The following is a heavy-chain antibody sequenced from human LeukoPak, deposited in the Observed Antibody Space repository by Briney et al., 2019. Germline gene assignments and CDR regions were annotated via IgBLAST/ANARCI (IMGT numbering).Heavy chain of an antibody. D-gene: IGHD4-23*01. CDR3: ARVYYGGSLDY. V-gene: IGHV3-21*01. Sequence: GGFLRLSCTASGFTFSSYTMNWVRQAPGKGLEWVSLISSSSSDIYYADSVKGRFTISRDNANNSLYLQMSSLRADDTAVYYCARVYYGGSLDYWGQGTLVTVSS. J-gene: IGHJ4*02. CDR2: ISSSSSDI. CDR1: GFTFSSYT.